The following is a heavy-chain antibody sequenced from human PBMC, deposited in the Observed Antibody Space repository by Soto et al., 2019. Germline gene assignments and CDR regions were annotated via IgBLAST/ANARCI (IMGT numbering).Heavy chain of an antibody. J-gene: IGHJ4*02. V-gene: IGHV4-59*01. D-gene: IGHD6-13*01. CDR1: GGSISSYY. Sequence: SETLSLTCTVSGGSISSYYWSWIRQPPGKGLEWIGYIYYSGSTNYNPSLKSRVTISVDTSKTQFSLNLRSVTAADTAVYYCARDLAAVPRAFDYWGRGTLVTVSS. CDR3: ARDLAAVPRAFDY. CDR2: IYYSGST.